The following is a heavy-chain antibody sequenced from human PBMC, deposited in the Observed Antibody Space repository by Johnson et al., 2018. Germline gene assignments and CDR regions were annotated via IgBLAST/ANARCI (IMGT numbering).Heavy chain of an antibody. Sequence: VQLVQSGGGLVKPGGSLRLSCAASGFTFSSYSMNWVRQAPGKGLEWVSSISSSSSYIYYADSVKGRFTISRDNAKNSLYLQMNSLRAEDTAVYYCARARSWGIQLYYYYYGMDVWGQGTTVTVSS. V-gene: IGHV3-21*01. CDR3: ARARSWGIQLYYYYYGMDV. D-gene: IGHD5-18*01. CDR1: GFTFSSYS. CDR2: ISSSSSYI. J-gene: IGHJ6*02.